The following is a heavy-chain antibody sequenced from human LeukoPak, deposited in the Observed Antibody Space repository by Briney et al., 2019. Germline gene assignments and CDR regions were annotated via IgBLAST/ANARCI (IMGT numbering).Heavy chain of an antibody. CDR3: TRDLMDYDVSTGLHHYYMDV. J-gene: IGHJ6*02. Sequence: GGSLRLSCAASGFTFSTYWMSWVRQGPGKGLEWVANINEDGSAKYYVDSVKGRFTISRDNAKNTLYLQMNTLRVEDTAVYYCTRDLMDYDVSTGLHHYYMDVWGQGTTVTVSS. V-gene: IGHV3-7*01. D-gene: IGHD3-9*01. CDR1: GFTFSTYW. CDR2: INEDGSAK.